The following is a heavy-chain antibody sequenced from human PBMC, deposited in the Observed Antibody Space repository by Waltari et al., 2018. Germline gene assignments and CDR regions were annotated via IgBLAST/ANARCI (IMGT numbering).Heavy chain of an antibody. CDR3: VRGLGDS. D-gene: IGHD3-16*01. Sequence: EVQLVESGGALVQPGGSLRLSCAASGFTFSTYWMHWVRQAPGKGLVGVHRSNSDGGLTTSADSVKGRFTISRDNAKNTLYLQMNSLRVEDTAVYYCVRGLGDSWGQGTLVTVSS. CDR1: GFTFSTYW. V-gene: IGHV3-74*01. J-gene: IGHJ5*01. CDR2: SNSDGGLT.